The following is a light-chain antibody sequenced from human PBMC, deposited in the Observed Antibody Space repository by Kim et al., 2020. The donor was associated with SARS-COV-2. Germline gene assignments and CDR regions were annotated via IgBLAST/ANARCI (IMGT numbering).Light chain of an antibody. CDR1: RHVSSN. V-gene: IGKV3-15*01. CDR2: GAS. Sequence: ASVESASRSCWASRHVSSNLAWYQQKPGQAPRLLIYGASTRATGIPARFSGSGSGAEFTLTISSLQSADFAVYYCQQYNNWPPCTFGGGTKVDIK. J-gene: IGKJ4*01. CDR3: QQYNNWPPCT.